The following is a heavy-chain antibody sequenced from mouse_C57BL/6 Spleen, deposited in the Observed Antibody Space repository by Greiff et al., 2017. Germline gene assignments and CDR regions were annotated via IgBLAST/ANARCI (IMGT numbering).Heavy chain of an antibody. V-gene: IGHV1-64*01. J-gene: IGHJ4*01. CDR1: GYTFTSYW. D-gene: IGHD2-5*01. CDR3: ARSGYYSNYDAMDY. Sequence: VQLQQPGAELVKPGASVKLSCKASGYTFTSYWMHWVKQRPGQGLEWIGMIHPNSGSTNYNEKFKSKATLTVDKSSSTSYMQLSSLTSEDSAVYYCARSGYYSNYDAMDYWGQGTSVTVSA. CDR2: IHPNSGST.